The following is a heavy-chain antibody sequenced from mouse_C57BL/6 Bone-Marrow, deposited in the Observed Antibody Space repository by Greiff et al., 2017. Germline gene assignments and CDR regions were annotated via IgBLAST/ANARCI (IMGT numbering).Heavy chain of an antibody. CDR2: IYPRSGNT. CDR1: GYTFTSYG. V-gene: IGHV1-81*01. Sequence: VKLKESGAELARPGASVKLSCKASGYTFTSYGISWVKQRTGQGLEWIGEIYPRSGNTYYNEKFKGKATLTADKSSSTAYMELRSLTSEDSAVYVCARSGITPWFAYWGQGTLVTVSA. D-gene: IGHD1-1*01. J-gene: IGHJ3*01. CDR3: ARSGITPWFAY.